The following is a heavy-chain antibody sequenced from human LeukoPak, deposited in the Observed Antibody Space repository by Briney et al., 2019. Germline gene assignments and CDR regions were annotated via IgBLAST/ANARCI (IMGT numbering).Heavy chain of an antibody. Sequence: PGGSLRLSCAASGFTFSSYSMNWVRQAPGRGLEWVSSISSSSSYIYYADSVKGRFTISRDNAKNSLYLQMNSLRAEDTAVYYCARPTGNGNAFDIWGQGTMVTVSS. V-gene: IGHV3-21*01. D-gene: IGHD1-1*01. CDR2: ISSSSSYI. CDR3: ARPTGNGNAFDI. J-gene: IGHJ3*02. CDR1: GFTFSSYS.